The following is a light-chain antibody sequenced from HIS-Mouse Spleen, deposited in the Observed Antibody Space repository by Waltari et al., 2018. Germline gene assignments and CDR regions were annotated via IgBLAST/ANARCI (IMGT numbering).Light chain of an antibody. CDR3: MQALQTPWT. J-gene: IGKJ1*01. Sequence: DIVMTQSPLSLLVTPGEPTSISCRSSQSLLHSNGYNYLDWYLQKPGQSPQLLIYLGSTRASGVPDRFSGSGSGTDFTLKISRVEAEDVGVYYCMQALQTPWTFGQGTKVEIK. CDR2: LGS. V-gene: IGKV2-28*01. CDR1: QSLLHSNGYNY.